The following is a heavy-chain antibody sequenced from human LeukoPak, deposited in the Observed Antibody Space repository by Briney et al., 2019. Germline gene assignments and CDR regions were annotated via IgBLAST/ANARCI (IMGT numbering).Heavy chain of an antibody. D-gene: IGHD3-3*01. J-gene: IGHJ5*02. CDR2: IYYSGST. CDR3: ARQSIRSRYYDFWSGYYNAGSFDP. V-gene: IGHV4-59*08. CDR1: GGSISSYY. Sequence: SETLSLTCTVSGGSISSYYWNWIRQPPGKGLEWIGYIYYSGSTNYNPSLKSRVTISVDTSKNQFSLKLSSVTAADTAVYYCARQSIRSRYYDFWSGYYNAGSFDPWGQGTLVTVSS.